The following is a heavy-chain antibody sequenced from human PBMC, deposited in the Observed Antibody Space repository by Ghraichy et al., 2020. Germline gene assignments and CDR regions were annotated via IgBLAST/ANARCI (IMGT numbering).Heavy chain of an antibody. D-gene: IGHD5-24*01. CDR3: ARSPRDGYNSYYFDY. CDR2: ISSSGSSI. J-gene: IGHJ4*02. Sequence: GSLRLSCAASGFTLSDYYMSWIRQAPGKGLECISYISSSGSSIYYADSVKGRFTISRDNAKHSLYLQMNSLRAEDTAVYYCARSPRDGYNSYYFDYWGQGTLVTVSS. CDR1: GFTLSDYY. V-gene: IGHV3-11*01.